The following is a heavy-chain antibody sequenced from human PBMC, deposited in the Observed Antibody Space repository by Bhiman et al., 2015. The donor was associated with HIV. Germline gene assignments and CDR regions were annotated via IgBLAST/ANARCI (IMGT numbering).Heavy chain of an antibody. CDR1: GFTFSAYS. CDR3: ARDQAREVNGMDV. J-gene: IGHJ6*02. V-gene: IGHV3-21*01. D-gene: IGHD3-10*01. CDR2: ISSGSTYI. Sequence: EVQLVESGGGLVKPGGSLRLSCAASGFTFSAYSMNWVRQAPGKGLEWVSSISSGSTYIYYADSVKGRFTISRDNAKNSLYLQMNSLRAEDTAVYYCARDQAREVNGMDVWGQGTTVTVSS.